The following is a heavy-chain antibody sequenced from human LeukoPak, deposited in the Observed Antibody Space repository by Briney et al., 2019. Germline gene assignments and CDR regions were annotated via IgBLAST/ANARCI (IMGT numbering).Heavy chain of an antibody. D-gene: IGHD4-11*01. J-gene: IGHJ4*02. Sequence: GESLKISCKGSGYSFINYWIGWVRQMPGKGLEWMGVIYPGNSDARYGPSFQGQVTISAGKSINTAYLQWTSLKASDTAMYYCARQMTTVTTGGIYFDFWGQGTLVTVSS. CDR3: ARQMTTVTTGGIYFDF. V-gene: IGHV5-51*01. CDR1: GYSFINYW. CDR2: IYPGNSDA.